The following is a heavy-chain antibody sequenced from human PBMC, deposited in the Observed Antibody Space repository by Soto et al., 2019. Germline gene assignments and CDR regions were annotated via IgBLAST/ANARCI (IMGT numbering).Heavy chain of an antibody. D-gene: IGHD2-15*01. CDR2: IIPILGIA. Sequence: QVQLVKSGAEVKKPGSSVKVSCKASGGTFSSYTISWVRQAPGQGLEWMGRIIPILGIANYAQKFQGRVTITADYSTSTAYMARSSLRSEDTAVYFWATDYCSGGSCPSGTLFYWAQGNLVTLSA. V-gene: IGHV1-69*08. CDR3: ATDYCSGGSCPSGTLFY. CDR1: GGTFSSYT. J-gene: IGHJ1*01.